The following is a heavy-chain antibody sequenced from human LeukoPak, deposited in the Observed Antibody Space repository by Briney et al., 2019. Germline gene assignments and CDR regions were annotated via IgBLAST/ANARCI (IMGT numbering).Heavy chain of an antibody. Sequence: PSETLSLTCTVSGGSISSHYWSWVRQPPGKGLEWIGYVLDNVRTKDNPSLNSRFTLSADTSKNQFSLRLTSVTAADTAVYYCARRAVAENYFDYWGQGTLVTDSS. D-gene: IGHD6-19*01. CDR2: VLDNVRT. J-gene: IGHJ4*02. CDR3: ARRAVAENYFDY. CDR1: GGSISSHY. V-gene: IGHV4-59*11.